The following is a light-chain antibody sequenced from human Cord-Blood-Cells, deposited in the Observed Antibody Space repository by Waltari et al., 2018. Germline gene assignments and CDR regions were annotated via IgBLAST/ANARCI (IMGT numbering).Light chain of an antibody. J-gene: IGKJ4*01. CDR3: QQYDNLPFT. Sequence: DIQMTQSPSSLSASVGDRVTITCQASQDISNYLNWYQQKPGKAPKLLIYDASNLETAVPSRFSGSGSGTDFTFTISSLQPEDIATYYCQQYDNLPFTFGGGTKVEIK. CDR2: DAS. V-gene: IGKV1-33*01. CDR1: QDISNY.